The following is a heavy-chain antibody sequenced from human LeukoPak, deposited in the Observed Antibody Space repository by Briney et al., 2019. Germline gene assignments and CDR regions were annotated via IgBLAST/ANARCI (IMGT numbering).Heavy chain of an antibody. Sequence: GGSLRLSCAASGFTFSSYSMNWVRQAPGKGLEWVSSISSSSSYIYYADSVKGRFTISRDNAKNSLYLQMNSLRAEDTAVYYCARDRITMVRRFDYRGQGTLVTVSS. V-gene: IGHV3-21*01. J-gene: IGHJ4*02. CDR1: GFTFSSYS. CDR2: ISSSSSYI. CDR3: ARDRITMVRRFDY. D-gene: IGHD3-10*01.